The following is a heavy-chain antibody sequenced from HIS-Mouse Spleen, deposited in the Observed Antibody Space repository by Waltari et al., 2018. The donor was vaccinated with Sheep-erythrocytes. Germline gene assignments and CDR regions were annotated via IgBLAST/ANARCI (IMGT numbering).Heavy chain of an antibody. CDR2: IGSSSSYI. CDR3: ARDTGTDAFDI. Sequence: LEWVSSIGSSSSYIYYEDSVKGRFTISRDNAKNSLYLQMNSLRAEDTAVYYCARDTGTDAFDIWGQGTMVTVSS. J-gene: IGHJ3*02. D-gene: IGHD1-1*01. V-gene: IGHV3-21*01.